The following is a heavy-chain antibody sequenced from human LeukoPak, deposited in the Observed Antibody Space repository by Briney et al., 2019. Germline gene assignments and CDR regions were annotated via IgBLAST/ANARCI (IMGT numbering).Heavy chain of an antibody. V-gene: IGHV3-7*01. D-gene: IGHD3-16*02. CDR1: GVTFGTYW. Sequence: GGSLRLSCAASGVTFGTYWMSWVRQAPGKGLEWVANIKQDASEKYYVDSVKGRFTISRDNAKNSLYLQMNSLRAEDTAVYYCARQHRAYDYLWGSDRFDAFDIWGQGTMVTVSS. CDR3: ARQHRAYDYLWGSDRFDAFDI. CDR2: IKQDASEK. J-gene: IGHJ3*02.